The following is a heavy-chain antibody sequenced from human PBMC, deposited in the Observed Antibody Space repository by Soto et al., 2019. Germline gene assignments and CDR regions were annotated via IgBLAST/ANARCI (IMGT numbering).Heavy chain of an antibody. V-gene: IGHV3-21*01. CDR2: IDASSSNI. J-gene: IGHJ2*01. Sequence: EAQLVESGGGLVKPGGSLRLSCAASGFIFSGYSMNWVRQAPGKGLEWVSSIDASSSNIFYADSVKGRFTISRDNAENSLYLQMNSLRDEDTAVYYCASVQTTMTSTYWYFDLWGRGTLVTVSS. CDR1: GFIFSGYS. CDR3: ASVQTTMTSTYWYFDL. D-gene: IGHD4-17*01.